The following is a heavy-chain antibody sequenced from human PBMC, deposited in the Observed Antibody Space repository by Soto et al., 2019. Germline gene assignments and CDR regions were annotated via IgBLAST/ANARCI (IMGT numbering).Heavy chain of an antibody. V-gene: IGHV3-48*02. J-gene: IGHJ6*02. CDR3: ARGLYDMGMGMDV. CDR1: GLTFSSSS. D-gene: IGHD2-8*01. CDR2: ISSSSRSI. Sequence: PGGSLRLSCAASGLTFSSSSFHWVRQAPGKGLEWISYISSSSRSIYYADSLKGRFTISRDNAKNSLYPQVISLRDEDTAVYFCARGLYDMGMGMDVWGQGTTVTVSS.